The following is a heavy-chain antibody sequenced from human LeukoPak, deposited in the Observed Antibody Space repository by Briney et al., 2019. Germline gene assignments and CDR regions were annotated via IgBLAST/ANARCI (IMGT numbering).Heavy chain of an antibody. CDR3: ARDDDYGDYPFDY. CDR1: GFTFSSYS. Sequence: GGSLRLSCAASGFTFSSYSMNWLRQAPGKGLEWVSSISSSSSYIYYADSVKGRFTISRDNAKNSLYLQMNSLRAEDTAVYYCARDDDYGDYPFDYWGQGTLVTVSS. CDR2: ISSSSSYI. D-gene: IGHD4-17*01. J-gene: IGHJ4*02. V-gene: IGHV3-21*01.